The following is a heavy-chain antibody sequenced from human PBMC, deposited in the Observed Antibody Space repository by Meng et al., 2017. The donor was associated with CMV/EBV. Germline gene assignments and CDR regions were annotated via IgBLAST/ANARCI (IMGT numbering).Heavy chain of an antibody. CDR3: ARGRGGYYWGY. D-gene: IGHD3-16*01. J-gene: IGHJ4*02. CDR1: GFTVSSNY. CDR2: IYSGGST. Sequence: GESLKISCAASGFTVSSNYMSWVRQAPGKGLEWVSVIYSGGSTYYADSVKGRSTISRDNSKNTLYLQMNSLRAEDTAVYYCARGRGGYYWGYWGQGTLVTVSS. V-gene: IGHV3-53*01.